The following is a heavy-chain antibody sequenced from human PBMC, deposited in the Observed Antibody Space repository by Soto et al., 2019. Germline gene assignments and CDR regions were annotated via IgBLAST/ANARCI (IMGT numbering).Heavy chain of an antibody. CDR3: ARARSVGVLGYYYGMDL. D-gene: IGHD2-15*01. J-gene: IGHJ6*02. Sequence: GASVKVSCKASGGTFSSYATSWVRQAPGRGLEWMGGIIPIFGTANYAQKFQGRVTITADESTSTAYMELSSLRSEDTAVYYCARARSVGVLGYYYGMDLWGQGTTVTVSS. CDR1: GGTFSSYA. V-gene: IGHV1-69*13. CDR2: IIPIFGTA.